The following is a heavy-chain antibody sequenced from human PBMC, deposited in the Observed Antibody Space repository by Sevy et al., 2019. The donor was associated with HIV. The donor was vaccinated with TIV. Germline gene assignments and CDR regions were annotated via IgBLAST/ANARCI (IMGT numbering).Heavy chain of an antibody. J-gene: IGHJ6*02. CDR2: IYYSGST. Sequence: SETLSLTCTVSGGSISSYYWSWIRQPPGKGLEWIGYIYYSGSTNYNPSLKSRVTISVDTSKNQVALKLSSVTAADTAVYYGARDLYYYDSSGDPYYYDYYGMDVWGQGTTVTVSS. V-gene: IGHV4-59*01. CDR3: ARDLYYYDSSGDPYYYDYYGMDV. D-gene: IGHD3-22*01. CDR1: GGSISSYY.